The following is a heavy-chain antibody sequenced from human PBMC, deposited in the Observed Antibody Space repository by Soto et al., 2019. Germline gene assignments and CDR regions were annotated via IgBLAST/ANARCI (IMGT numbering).Heavy chain of an antibody. D-gene: IGHD3-3*01. CDR1: GGNFTTYA. CDR2: IIAIFGTA. V-gene: IGHV1-69*13. CDR3: ASFDCFDY. J-gene: IGHJ4*01. Sequence: SVKVSCKASGGNFTTYATSWVRQAPGQGLEWMGGIIAIFGTANYAQKFQGRVTVTADESTSTAYMELSRLRSEDTACYHCASFDCFDYWGRGTLVTVAS.